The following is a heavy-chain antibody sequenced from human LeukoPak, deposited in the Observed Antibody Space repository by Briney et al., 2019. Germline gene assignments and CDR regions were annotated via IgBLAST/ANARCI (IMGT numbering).Heavy chain of an antibody. CDR3: ARGTLTVAGLFDY. CDR1: GGSISSYY. V-gene: IGHV4-59*01. Sequence: SETLSLTCTVSGGSISSYYWSWIRQPPGKGLEWIGYIYSSGSTNYNPSLKSLVIISIDTSKNQFSLKLSSATAADTAVYYCARGTLTVAGLFDYWGQGTLVTVSS. CDR2: IYSSGST. D-gene: IGHD6-19*01. J-gene: IGHJ4*02.